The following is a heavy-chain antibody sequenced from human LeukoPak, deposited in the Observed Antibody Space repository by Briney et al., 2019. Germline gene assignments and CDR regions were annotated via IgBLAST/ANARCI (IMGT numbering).Heavy chain of an antibody. CDR3: SWGFEY. Sequence: GGSLRLSCAASGFTFSNYNMNWVRQAPGKGLEWVSSISGSGTYIYYADSAKGRFTISRDNAKNSLYLQMNSLRAEDTAVYYCSWGFEYWGQGTLVTVSS. CDR2: ISGSGTYI. J-gene: IGHJ4*02. V-gene: IGHV3-21*01. CDR1: GFTFSNYN. D-gene: IGHD7-27*01.